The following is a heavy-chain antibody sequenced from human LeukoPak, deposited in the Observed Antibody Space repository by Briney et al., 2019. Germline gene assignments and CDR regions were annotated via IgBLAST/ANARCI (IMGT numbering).Heavy chain of an antibody. D-gene: IGHD3-10*01. CDR1: GGSISSGSYY. CDR3: AREGMVRGVIKGYYYHGMDV. Sequence: SQTLSLTCTVSGGSISSGSYYWSWIRQPAGKGLEWIGRIYTSGSTNYNPSLKSRVTISVDTSKNQFSLKLSSVTAADTAVYYCAREGMVRGVIKGYYYHGMDVWGQGTTVTVSS. CDR2: IYTSGST. J-gene: IGHJ6*02. V-gene: IGHV4-61*02.